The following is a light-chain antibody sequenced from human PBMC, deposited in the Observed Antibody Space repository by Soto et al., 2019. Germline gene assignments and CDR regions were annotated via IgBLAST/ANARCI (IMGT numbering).Light chain of an antibody. J-gene: IGKJ1*01. V-gene: IGKV3-15*01. CDR1: QSVSRN. Sequence: EIVMTQSPATLSVYPGERATLSCRASQSVSRNLAWYQYKPGQAPRLLIYGASTRATGIPGRFSGSGSGTEFTLTISGLQSEDFAVYFCQQYNNWPPTTFGQGTKVEIK. CDR3: QQYNNWPPTT. CDR2: GAS.